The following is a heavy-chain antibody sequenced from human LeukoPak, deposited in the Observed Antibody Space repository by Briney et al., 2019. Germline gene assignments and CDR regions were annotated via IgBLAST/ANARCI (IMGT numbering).Heavy chain of an antibody. J-gene: IGHJ3*02. CDR2: INHSGST. V-gene: IGHV4-34*01. CDR3: ARGGGYDILTGYPGAIDI. CDR1: GGSFSGYY. D-gene: IGHD3-9*01. Sequence: SETLSLTCAVYGGSFSGYYWSWIRQPPGKGLEWIGEINHSGSTNYNPSLKSRVTISVDTSKNQFSLKLSSVTAADTAVYYCARGGGYDILTGYPGAIDIWGQGTMVTVSS.